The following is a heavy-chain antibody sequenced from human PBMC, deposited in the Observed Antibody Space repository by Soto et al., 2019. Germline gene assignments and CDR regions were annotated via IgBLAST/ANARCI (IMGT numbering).Heavy chain of an antibody. D-gene: IGHD3-10*01. CDR2: MSPFTGKA. CDR3: ARDPRYYGSVYYYSDS. CDR1: GYIFARYG. Sequence: QVQLVQSGPEVKKPGASVKVSCKASGYIFARYGISWVRQAPGQGLEWVGWMSPFTGKADYAQHFQGIATLTADTSTNTAFMELRSLRSDATAVYYCARDPRYYGSVYYYSDSWGQGTLVTVSS. J-gene: IGHJ4*02. V-gene: IGHV1-18*04.